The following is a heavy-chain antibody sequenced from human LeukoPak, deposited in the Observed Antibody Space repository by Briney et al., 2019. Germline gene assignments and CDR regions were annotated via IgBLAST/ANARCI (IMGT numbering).Heavy chain of an antibody. D-gene: IGHD2-21*02. CDR3: ARLSEGAGGDPDFDY. V-gene: IGHV4-4*02. CDR2: IYHSGST. CDR1: GGSISSSNW. Sequence: SGTLSLTCAVSGGSISSSNWWRWVRQPPGKGLEWIGEIYHSGSTNYNPSLKSRVTISVDKSKNQFSLKLSSVTAADTSVYYCARLSEGAGGDPDFDYWGQGSLVTVSS. J-gene: IGHJ4*02.